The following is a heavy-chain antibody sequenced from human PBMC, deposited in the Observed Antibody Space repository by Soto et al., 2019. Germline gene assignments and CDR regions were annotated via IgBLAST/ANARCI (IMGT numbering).Heavy chain of an antibody. V-gene: IGHV3-30*18. J-gene: IGHJ6*02. D-gene: IGHD6-6*01. CDR3: AKDLSVAARHYYYYGMDV. CDR1: GFTFSSYG. Sequence: QVQLVESGGGVVQPGRSLRLSCAASGFTFSSYGMHWVRQAPGKGLEWVAVISYDGSNKYYADSVKGRFTISRDNSKNTLYLQMNSLRAEDTAVYYCAKDLSVAARHYYYYGMDVWGQGTTVTGSS. CDR2: ISYDGSNK.